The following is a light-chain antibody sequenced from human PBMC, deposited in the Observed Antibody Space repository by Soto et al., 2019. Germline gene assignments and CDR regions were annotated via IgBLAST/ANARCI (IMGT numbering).Light chain of an antibody. CDR2: ATS. CDR3: QPYNNWPLT. V-gene: IGKV1-39*01. Sequence: IPMAQCPSSLSASVGGRVSIPCRASQSISSDLNWYQQKQGKAPKLVIYATSTRATGVPARFSGSRYGPEVNLTINSLQPEDFAIYYCQPYNNWPLTFGGGTKVDIK. J-gene: IGKJ4*01. CDR1: QSISSD.